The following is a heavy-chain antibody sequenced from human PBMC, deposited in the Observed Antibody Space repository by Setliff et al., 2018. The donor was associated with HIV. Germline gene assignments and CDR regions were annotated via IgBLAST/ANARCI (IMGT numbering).Heavy chain of an antibody. CDR2: IYTTGRT. CDR1: GDSISSANYF. D-gene: IGHD1-26*01. V-gene: IGHV4-61*09. J-gene: IGHJ4*02. CDR3: AAATTLDD. Sequence: PSETLSLTCTVSGDSISSANYFWNWIRQPAGKGLEWIGHIYTTGRTNYNPSLKSRVTISLDTSKNQFFLRLSSVTAADTAVYYCAAATTLDDWGQGTLVTVSS.